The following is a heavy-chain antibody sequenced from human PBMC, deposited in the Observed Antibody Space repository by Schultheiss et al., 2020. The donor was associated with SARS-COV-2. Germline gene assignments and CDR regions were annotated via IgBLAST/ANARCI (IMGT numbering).Heavy chain of an antibody. J-gene: IGHJ4*02. V-gene: IGHV3-30*14. CDR2: ISYDGSNK. CDR3: ARVGGDYVLNFDY. Sequence: GGSLRLSCAASGFTFSSYAMHWVRQAPGKGLEWVAVISYDGSNKYYADSVKGRFTISRDNSKNTLYLQMNSLRAEDTAVYYCARVGGDYVLNFDYWGQGTLVTVSS. D-gene: IGHD4-17*01. CDR1: GFTFSSYA.